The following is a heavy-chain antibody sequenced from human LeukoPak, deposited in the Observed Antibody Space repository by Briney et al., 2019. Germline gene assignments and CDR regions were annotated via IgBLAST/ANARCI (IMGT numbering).Heavy chain of an antibody. V-gene: IGHV1-2*02. D-gene: IGHD3-22*01. CDR2: IDPSDGST. Sequence: GASVKVSCKASGYTFTSYYIHWVRQAPGQGLEWMGIIDPSDGSTNYAQKFQGRVTMTRDTSISTAYMELSRLRSDDTAVYYCARDLAVGYYDSSGYYGGYWGQGTLVTVSS. CDR3: ARDLAVGYYDSSGYYGGY. CDR1: GYTFTSYY. J-gene: IGHJ4*02.